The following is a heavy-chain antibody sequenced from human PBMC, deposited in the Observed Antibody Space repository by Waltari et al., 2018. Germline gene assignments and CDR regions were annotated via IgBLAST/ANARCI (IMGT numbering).Heavy chain of an antibody. V-gene: IGHV4-59*01. D-gene: IGHD3-3*01. CDR1: GGPISSYY. J-gene: IGHJ4*02. Sequence: QVQLQESGPGLVKPSETLSLTCSVPGGPISSYYWSWIRPSPGKGLEWIGFVYYGGSTKYNPSLKSRVTISVDTSKNQFSLKLRSLTAADTAVYYCARGYKDTQYDFWRDCPVTDSWGRGTLVTVSS. CDR2: VYYGGST. CDR3: ARGYKDTQYDFWRDCPVTDS.